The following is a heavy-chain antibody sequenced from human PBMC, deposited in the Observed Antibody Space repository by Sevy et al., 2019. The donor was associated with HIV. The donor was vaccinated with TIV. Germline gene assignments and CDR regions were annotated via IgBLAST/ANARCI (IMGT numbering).Heavy chain of an antibody. CDR2: IKQDGSEK. CDR1: GFTFSSYW. V-gene: IGHV3-7*01. J-gene: IGHJ4*02. D-gene: IGHD3-3*01. CDR3: ARVTRFMEWSTYYFDH. Sequence: GGSLRLSCAASGFTFSSYWMSWVRQAPGKGLEWVANIKQDGSEKYYVDSVKGRFTISRDNAKNSLYVQMNSLRAEDTAVYYCARVTRFMEWSTYYFDHWGQGTLVTVSS.